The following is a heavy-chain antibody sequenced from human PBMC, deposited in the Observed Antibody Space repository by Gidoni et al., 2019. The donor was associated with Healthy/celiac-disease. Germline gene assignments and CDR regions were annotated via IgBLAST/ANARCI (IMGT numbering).Heavy chain of an antibody. CDR1: GGTFSSYA. CDR3: ASGIQPKSWIVVVVAATLNY. CDR2: IIPIFGTA. V-gene: IGHV1-69*01. Sequence: QVQLVQSGAEAKKPGSSVKVSCKASGGTFSSYAISWVRQAPGQGLEWMGGIIPIFGTANYAQKFQGRVTITADESTSTAYMELSSLRSEDTAVYYCASGIQPKSWIVVVVAATLNYWGQGTLVTVSS. J-gene: IGHJ4*02. D-gene: IGHD2-15*01.